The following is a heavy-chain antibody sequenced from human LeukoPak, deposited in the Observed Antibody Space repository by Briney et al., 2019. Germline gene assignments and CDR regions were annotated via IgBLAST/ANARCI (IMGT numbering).Heavy chain of an antibody. Sequence: GGSLRLSCAASGFTFSSYAMSWVRQAPGKGLEWVSAISGSGGSTYYADSVKGRFTISRDNAKNSLYLQMNSLRAEDTAVYYCARGFPFAFDIWGQGTMVTVSS. D-gene: IGHD2-21*01. J-gene: IGHJ3*02. CDR3: ARGFPFAFDI. V-gene: IGHV3-23*01. CDR2: ISGSGGST. CDR1: GFTFSSYA.